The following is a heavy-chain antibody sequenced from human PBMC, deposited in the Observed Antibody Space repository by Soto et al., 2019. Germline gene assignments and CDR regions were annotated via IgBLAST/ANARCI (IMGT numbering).Heavy chain of an antibody. CDR1: VFSFGTYW. V-gene: IGHV3-7*03. CDR2: IKQDGTER. D-gene: IGHD6-13*01. J-gene: IGHJ4*02. CDR3: ARGFSAGKGSPPDF. Sequence: PGGPLRLSCAVSVFSFGTYWMSWVRQGPGKGLEWLASIKQDGTERYYLDSVKGRFTISRDNAKDSLSLQMSSLRAEDTAVYYCARGFSAGKGSPPDFWGQGSLVTVSS.